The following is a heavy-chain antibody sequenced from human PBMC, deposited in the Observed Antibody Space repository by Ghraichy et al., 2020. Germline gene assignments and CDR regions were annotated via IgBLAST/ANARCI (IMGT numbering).Heavy chain of an antibody. J-gene: IGHJ6*02. V-gene: IGHV4-34*01. CDR1: GGSFSGYY. D-gene: IGHD2-15*01. CDR2: INHSGST. Sequence: GSLSLTCAVYGGSFSGYYWSWIRQPPGKGLEWIGEINHSGSTNYNPSLKSRVTISVDTSKNQFSLKLSSVTAADTAVYYCARGQGLRLVVPALDYYYYGMDVWGQGTTVTVSS. CDR3: ARGQGLRLVVPALDYYYYGMDV.